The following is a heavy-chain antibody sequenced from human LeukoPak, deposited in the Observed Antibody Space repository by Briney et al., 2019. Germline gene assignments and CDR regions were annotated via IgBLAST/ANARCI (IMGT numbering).Heavy chain of an antibody. V-gene: IGHV5-51*01. Sequence: GESLKISCNGSGYSFTSYWIGLVRQMPGIGLEWMGVIYPGDSDTRYSPSYQGQVTISADKSISTAYLQWSSLKASDTAMYYCARHLSDITSCPNYWGPGTLITVAS. J-gene: IGHJ4*02. D-gene: IGHD2-2*01. CDR3: ARHLSDITSCPNY. CDR1: GYSFTSYW. CDR2: IYPGDSDT.